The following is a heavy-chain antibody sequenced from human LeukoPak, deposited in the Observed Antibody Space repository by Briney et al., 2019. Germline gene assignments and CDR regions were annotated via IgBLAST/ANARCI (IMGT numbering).Heavy chain of an antibody. V-gene: IGHV1-2*02. CDR1: GYTFPGYY. D-gene: IGHD5-24*01. Sequence: ASVKVSCKASGYTFPGYYLHWVRQAPGQGLEWMGWINPNSGGTNYAQKFQARVTMTRDTSISIAYMEVSRLRSDDTAVYYCARDWDGIFDYWGQGTLVSVSS. CDR3: ARDWDGIFDY. J-gene: IGHJ4*02. CDR2: INPNSGGT.